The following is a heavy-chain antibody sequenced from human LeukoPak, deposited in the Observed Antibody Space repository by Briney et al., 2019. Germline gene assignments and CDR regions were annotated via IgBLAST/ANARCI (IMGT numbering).Heavy chain of an antibody. CDR2: ISSSSSYI. Sequence: GGSLRLSCAASGFTFSSYGMSWVRQAPGKGLEWVSSISSSSSYIYYADSVKGRFTISRDNAKNSLYLQMNSLRAEDTAVYYCARRGCSGGSCYGPDNWFDPWGQGTLVTVSS. CDR3: ARRGCSGGSCYGPDNWFDP. D-gene: IGHD2-15*01. V-gene: IGHV3-21*01. CDR1: GFTFSSYG. J-gene: IGHJ5*02.